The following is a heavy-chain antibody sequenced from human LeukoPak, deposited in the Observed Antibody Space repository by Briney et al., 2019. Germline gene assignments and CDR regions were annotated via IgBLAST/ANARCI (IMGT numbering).Heavy chain of an antibody. CDR2: IKTKSEGGTT. Sequence: GGSLRLSCAASGFTFNSYGMSWVRQAPGKGLEWVGRIKTKSEGGTTDYAAPAKGRFTISRDDSKNALFLQMDSLKSDDTAMYYCTTEFKELGSFFYFYYMDVWGTGTTVTISS. V-gene: IGHV3-15*01. CDR1: GFTFNSYG. J-gene: IGHJ6*03. CDR3: TTEFKELGSFFYFYYMDV. D-gene: IGHD3-10*01.